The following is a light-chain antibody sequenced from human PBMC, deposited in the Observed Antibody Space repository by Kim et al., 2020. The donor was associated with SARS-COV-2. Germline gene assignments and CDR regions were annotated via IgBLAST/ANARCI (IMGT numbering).Light chain of an antibody. V-gene: IGLV3-21*04. CDR1: NIGGKS. CDR3: QVWDSSSDHPGV. CDR2: YNN. J-gene: IGLJ3*02. Sequence: SYELTQPPSVSVAPGKTARITCGGNNIGGKSVQWYQQKPGQAPVLVIYYNNDRPSGIPERFSGSNSGNTATLTISRVEAGDEADYYCQVWDSSSDHPGVFGGGTQLTVL.